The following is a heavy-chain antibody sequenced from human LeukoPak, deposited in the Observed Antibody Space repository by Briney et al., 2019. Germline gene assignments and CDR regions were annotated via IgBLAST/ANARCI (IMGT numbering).Heavy chain of an antibody. V-gene: IGHV4-59*08. CDR1: GGSISSYY. J-gene: IGHJ3*02. D-gene: IGHD4-17*01. CDR3: ARRLDYGDLYYDAFDI. Sequence: SETLSLTCTVSGGSISSYYWSWIRQPPGKGLEWIGYIYYSGSTNYNPSLKSRVTISVDTSKNQFSLKLSSVTAADTAVYYCARRLDYGDLYYDAFDIWGQGTMVTVSS. CDR2: IYYSGST.